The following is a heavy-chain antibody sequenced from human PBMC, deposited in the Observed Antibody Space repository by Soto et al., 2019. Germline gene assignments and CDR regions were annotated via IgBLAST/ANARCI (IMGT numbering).Heavy chain of an antibody. CDR3: ARGTTRIRGLFDY. CDR1: GGSMYTPNW. J-gene: IGHJ4*02. V-gene: IGHV4-4*02. CDR2: IYHSEST. Sequence: RSLTCAVSGGSMYTPNWWTWVRQTPGKGLQWIGEIYHSESTNYNPSLKSRVTISVDKSKNQFSLNLTSVTAADTAMYYCARGTTRIRGLFDYWGQGILVTVSS. D-gene: IGHD1-1*01.